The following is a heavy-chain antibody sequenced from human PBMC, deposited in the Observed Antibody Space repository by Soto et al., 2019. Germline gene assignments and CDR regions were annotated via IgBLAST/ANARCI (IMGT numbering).Heavy chain of an antibody. J-gene: IGHJ4*02. CDR2: VYYSGRT. V-gene: IGHV4-59*01. CDR3: ARDVGYANGLDY. Sequence: QVQLQESGPGLAKPSETLSLTCTVSGGSIGSYYWSWIRKAPGKGLEWIGYVYYSGRTKYNPSLKSRVTISLDTPKKQFFLKLNSVTAADTAVYYCARDVGYANGLDYWGQGTRVIVS. D-gene: IGHD2-2*01. CDR1: GGSIGSYY.